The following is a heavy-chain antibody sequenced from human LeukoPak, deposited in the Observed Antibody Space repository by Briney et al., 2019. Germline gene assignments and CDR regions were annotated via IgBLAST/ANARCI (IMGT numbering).Heavy chain of an antibody. V-gene: IGHV6-1*01. J-gene: IGHJ5*02. Sequence: SQTLSLTCAISGDSVSSNSAAWNWIRQSPSRGLEWLGRTYYRSKWYNDYAVSVKSRITINPDTSKNQFSLQLNSVTPEDTAVYYCARDPWYCSGGSCYSGWFGPWGQGTLVTVSS. CDR1: GDSVSSNSAA. D-gene: IGHD2-15*01. CDR3: ARDPWYCSGGSCYSGWFGP. CDR2: TYYRSKWYN.